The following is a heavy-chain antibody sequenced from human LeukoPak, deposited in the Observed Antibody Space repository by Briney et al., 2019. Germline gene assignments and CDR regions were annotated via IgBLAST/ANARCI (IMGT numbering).Heavy chain of an antibody. CDR2: IIPNLGTT. D-gene: IGHD3-22*01. CDR1: GGTSNRHA. J-gene: IGHJ4*02. V-gene: IGHV1-69*04. CDR3: ATTNDGGGYQWGDFFDF. Sequence: ASVTVSCKASGGTSNRHAISWVRQAPGQGLEWMGRIIPNLGTTNRAQNFQDRVTLTADKSTNTAYMELTSLTSDDTAVYYCATTNDGGGYQWGDFFDFWGQGTLVTVSS.